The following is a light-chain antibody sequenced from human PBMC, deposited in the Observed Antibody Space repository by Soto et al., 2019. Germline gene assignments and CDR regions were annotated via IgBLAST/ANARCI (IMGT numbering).Light chain of an antibody. CDR1: SSDVGDYHY. J-gene: IGLJ3*02. CDR2: EVS. Sequence: QSVLTQPASVSGSPGQSITISCTGTSSDVGDYHYVSWYQQHPDKAPKLMIYEVSHRPSGVSDRFSGSKSGNTASLTISGLQAEDEADYYCSSYTSSSTWVFGGGTKLTVL. CDR3: SSYTSSSTWV. V-gene: IGLV2-14*01.